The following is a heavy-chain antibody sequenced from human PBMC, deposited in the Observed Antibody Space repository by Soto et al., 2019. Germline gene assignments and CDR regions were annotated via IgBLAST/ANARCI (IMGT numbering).Heavy chain of an antibody. D-gene: IGHD6-19*01. Sequence: PGGSLRLSCAASGFTFSSYAMHWVRQAPGKGLEWVAVISYDGSNKYYADSVKGRFTISRDNSKNTLYLQMNSLRAEDTAVYYCARELSRAVASWGQGTLVTVSS. V-gene: IGHV3-30-3*01. CDR3: ARELSRAVAS. CDR1: GFTFSSYA. CDR2: ISYDGSNK. J-gene: IGHJ5*02.